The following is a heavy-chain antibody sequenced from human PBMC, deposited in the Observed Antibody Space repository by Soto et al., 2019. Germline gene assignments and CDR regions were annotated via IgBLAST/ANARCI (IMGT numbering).Heavy chain of an antibody. CDR1: GYTFTGYY. J-gene: IGHJ5*02. CDR2: INPNSGGT. CDR3: ARDPLGSSGWYNWFDP. D-gene: IGHD6-19*01. V-gene: IGHV1-2*02. Sequence: ASVKVSCKASGYTFTGYYMHWVRQAPGQGLEWMGWINPNSGGTNYAQKFQGRVTMTRDTSISTAYMELSRLRSDDTAVYYCARDPLGSSGWYNWFDPWGQGTLVTVS.